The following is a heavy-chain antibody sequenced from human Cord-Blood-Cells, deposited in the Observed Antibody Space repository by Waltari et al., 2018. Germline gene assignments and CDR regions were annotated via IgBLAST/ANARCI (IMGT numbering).Heavy chain of an antibody. CDR1: GGSFSGYS. D-gene: IGHD6-13*01. CDR3: ARQEGSSWYNWFDP. CDR2: INHSGST. J-gene: IGHJ5*02. V-gene: IGHV4-34*01. Sequence: QVQLQQWGAGLLKPSETLSLTCAVHGGSFSGYSWSWIRQPPGKGLEWIGEINHSGSTNYNPSLKSRVTISVDTSKNQFSLKLSSVTAADTAVYYCARQEGSSWYNWFDPWGQGTLVTVSS.